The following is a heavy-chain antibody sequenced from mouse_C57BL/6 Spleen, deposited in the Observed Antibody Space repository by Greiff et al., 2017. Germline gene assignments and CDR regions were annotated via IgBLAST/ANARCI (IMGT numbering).Heavy chain of an antibody. CDR3: ARIGSNYNFDY. J-gene: IGHJ2*01. Sequence: QVQLKQPGAELVKPGASVKLSCKASGYTFTSYWMQWVKQRPGQGLEWIGEIDPSDSYTNYNQKFKGKATLTVDTSSSTAYMQLSSLTSEDSAVYYCARIGSNYNFDYWGQGTTLTVSS. CDR2: IDPSDSYT. V-gene: IGHV1-50*01. CDR1: GYTFTSYW. D-gene: IGHD1-1*01.